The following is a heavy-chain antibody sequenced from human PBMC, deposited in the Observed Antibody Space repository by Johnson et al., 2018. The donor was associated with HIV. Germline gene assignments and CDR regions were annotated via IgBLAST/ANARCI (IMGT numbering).Heavy chain of an antibody. CDR1: GFTFSSYA. Sequence: QEQLVESGGGLVQTGGSLRLSCAASGFTFSSYAMHWVRQAPGKGLEWVAVISYDGSNKYYADSVKGRFTISRDNSKNTLYLQMNSLRAEDTAVYYCARGRARAFDIWGQGTMVTVSS. CDR2: ISYDGSNK. CDR3: ARGRARAFDI. V-gene: IGHV3-30-3*01. D-gene: IGHD5-12*01. J-gene: IGHJ3*02.